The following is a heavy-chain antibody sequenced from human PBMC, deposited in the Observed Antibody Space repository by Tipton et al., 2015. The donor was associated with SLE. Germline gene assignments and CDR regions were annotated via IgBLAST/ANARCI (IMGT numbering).Heavy chain of an antibody. J-gene: IGHJ6*02. V-gene: IGHV4-34*01. D-gene: IGHD1-26*01. CDR3: ARAEGAYYYGMDV. Sequence: TLSLTCTVSGGSISSHYWSWIRQPPGKGLEWIGEINHSGSTNYNPSLKSRVTISVDTSKNQFSLKLSSVTAADTAVYYCARAEGAYYYGMDVWGQGTTVTVSS. CDR1: GGSISSHY. CDR2: INHSGST.